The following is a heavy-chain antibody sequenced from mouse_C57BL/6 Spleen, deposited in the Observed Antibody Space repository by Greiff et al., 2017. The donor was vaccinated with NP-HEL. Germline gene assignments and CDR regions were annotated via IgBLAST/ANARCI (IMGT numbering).Heavy chain of an antibody. CDR2: IHPSDSDT. V-gene: IGHV1-74*01. J-gene: IGHJ2*01. D-gene: IGHD1-1*01. Sequence: VQLQQPGAELVKPGASVKVSCKASGYTFTSYWMHWVKQRPGQGLEWIGRIHPSDSDTNYNQKFKGKATLTVDKSSSTAYMQLSSLTSEDSAVYYCATPYYGSSYYFDYWGQGTTLTVSS. CDR3: ATPYYGSSYYFDY. CDR1: GYTFTSYW.